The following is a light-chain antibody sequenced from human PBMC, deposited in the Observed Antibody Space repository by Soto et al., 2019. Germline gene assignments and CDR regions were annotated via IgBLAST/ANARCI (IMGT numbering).Light chain of an antibody. J-gene: IGLJ3*02. CDR2: LNSDGSH. Sequence: QLVLTQSPSASASLGASVKLTCTLSSGHSSYAIAWHQQQPDKGPRYLMKLNSDGSHSKGDGIPDRFSGSSSGAERYLTISRLQSEDEADYYCQTWGTGLLVFGGGTKLTVL. CDR1: SGHSSYA. CDR3: QTWGTGLLV. V-gene: IGLV4-69*01.